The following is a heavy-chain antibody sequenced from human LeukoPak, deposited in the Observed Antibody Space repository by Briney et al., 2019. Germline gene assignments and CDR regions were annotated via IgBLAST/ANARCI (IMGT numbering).Heavy chain of an antibody. V-gene: IGHV4-4*07. Sequence: SETLSLTCTVSGGSISSYYWSWIRQPAGKGLEWIGRIYTSGSTNYNPSLKSRVTMSVDTSKNQFSLKLSSVTAADTAVYYRAKDGPAVATYGKGDAFDIWGQGTMVTVSS. CDR1: GGSISSYY. CDR2: IYTSGST. CDR3: AKDGPAVATYGKGDAFDI. D-gene: IGHD5-12*01. J-gene: IGHJ3*02.